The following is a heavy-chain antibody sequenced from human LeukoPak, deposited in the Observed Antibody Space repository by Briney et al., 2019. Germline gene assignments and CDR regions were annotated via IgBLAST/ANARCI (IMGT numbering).Heavy chain of an antibody. D-gene: IGHD5-12*01. CDR1: GCTFTSYA. V-gene: IGHV1-3*01. Sequence: GASVKVSCKASGCTFTSYAMHWVRQAPGQRLEWMGWINAGNGNTKYSQKFQGRVTITRDTSASTAYMELSSLRSEDTAVYYCARSNIVATIYGMDVWGQGTTVTVSS. J-gene: IGHJ6*02. CDR2: INAGNGNT. CDR3: ARSNIVATIYGMDV.